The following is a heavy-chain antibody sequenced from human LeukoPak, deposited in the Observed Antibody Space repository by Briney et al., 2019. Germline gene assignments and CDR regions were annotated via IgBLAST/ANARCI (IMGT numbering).Heavy chain of an antibody. CDR3: AKGIPPPLTMVRGVIINYYYYGMDV. J-gene: IGHJ6*02. CDR1: GFTFSSYA. V-gene: IGHV3-23*01. Sequence: GGSLRLSCAASGFTFSSYAMGWVRQAPGKGLEWVSAISGSGGSTYYADSVKGRFTISRDNSKNTLYLQMNSLRAEDTAVYYCAKGIPPPLTMVRGVIINYYYYGMDVWGQGTTVTVSS. CDR2: ISGSGGST. D-gene: IGHD3-10*01.